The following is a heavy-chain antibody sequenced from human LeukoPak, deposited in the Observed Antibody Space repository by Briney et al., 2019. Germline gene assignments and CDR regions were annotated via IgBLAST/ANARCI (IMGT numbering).Heavy chain of an antibody. J-gene: IGHJ5*02. CDR3: ARVNIVAGWFDP. CDR1: GGSISSYY. V-gene: IGHV4-59*01. D-gene: IGHD6-13*01. CDR2: IYYSGST. Sequence: MPSETLSLTCTVSGGSISSYYWSWIRQPPGKGLEWIGYIYYSGSTNYNPSLKSRVTISVDTSKNQFSLKLSSVTAADTAVYYCARVNIVAGWFDPWGQGTPVTVSS.